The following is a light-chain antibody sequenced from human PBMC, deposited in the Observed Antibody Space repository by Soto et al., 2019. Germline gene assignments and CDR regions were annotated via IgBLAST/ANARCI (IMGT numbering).Light chain of an antibody. J-gene: IGKJ5*01. Sequence: EIVMTQSPATLSVSPGERATLSCMASHSVSSKLARYQQKPGQAPRLLIYGASTRATGIPARFSGSGSGTEFTLTISSLQSEDFAVYYCQQYNNWPPFTFGQGTRLEIK. CDR3: QQYNNWPPFT. CDR2: GAS. V-gene: IGKV3-15*01. CDR1: HSVSSK.